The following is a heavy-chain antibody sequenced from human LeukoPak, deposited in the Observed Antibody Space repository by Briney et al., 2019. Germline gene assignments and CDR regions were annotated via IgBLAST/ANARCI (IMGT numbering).Heavy chain of an antibody. D-gene: IGHD2-2*01. J-gene: IGHJ4*02. CDR2: IIPIFGTA. CDR1: GGTFSSYA. V-gene: IGHV1-69*01. CDR3: ARGVLGYCSSTSCVAIDY. Sequence: SVKVSCKASGGTFSSYAISWVRRAPGQGLEWMGGIIPIFGTANYAQKFQGRVTITADESTSTAYMELSSLRSEDTAVYYCARGVLGYCSSTSCVAIDYWGQGALVTVSS.